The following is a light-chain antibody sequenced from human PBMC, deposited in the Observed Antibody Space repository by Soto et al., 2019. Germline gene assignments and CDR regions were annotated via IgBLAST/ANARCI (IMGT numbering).Light chain of an antibody. V-gene: IGLV2-14*01. CDR3: SSYTSSSSNV. CDR2: DVS. J-gene: IGLJ1*01. CDR1: SSDVGGYSY. Sequence: QSALTQPASVSGSPGQSITISCTGTSSDVGGYSYVSWYQQCPGKAPKLMIFDVSYRPSGVSNRFSGSKSGNTASLTISGLQAEDEADYYCSSYTSSSSNVFGTGTKLTAL.